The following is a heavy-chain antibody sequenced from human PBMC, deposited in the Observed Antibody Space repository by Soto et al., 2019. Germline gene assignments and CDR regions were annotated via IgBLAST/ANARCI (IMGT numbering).Heavy chain of an antibody. CDR2: IYPGDSDT. CDR1: GYTFTSYW. Sequence: PGESLKISCKGSGYTFTSYWIGWVRQMPGKGLEWMGIIYPGDSDTRYSPSFQGQVTISADKSISTAYLQWSSLKASDTAMYYCARVVPAAIGYYYYYTDVWGKGTTVTVSS. V-gene: IGHV5-51*01. D-gene: IGHD2-2*02. J-gene: IGHJ6*03. CDR3: ARVVPAAIGYYYYYTDV.